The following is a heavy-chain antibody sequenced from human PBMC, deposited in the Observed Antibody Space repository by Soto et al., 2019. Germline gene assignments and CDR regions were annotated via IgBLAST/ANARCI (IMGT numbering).Heavy chain of an antibody. CDR3: ARDPPIGYCSSTSCYGIDY. V-gene: IGHV3-21*01. Sequence: GGSLRLSCAASGSTFSSYSMNWVRQAPGKGLEWVSSISSSSSYIYYADSVKGRFTISRDNAKNSLYLQMNSLRAEDTAVYYCARDPPIGYCSSTSCYGIDYWGQGTLVTVSS. CDR1: GSTFSSYS. CDR2: ISSSSSYI. D-gene: IGHD2-2*01. J-gene: IGHJ4*02.